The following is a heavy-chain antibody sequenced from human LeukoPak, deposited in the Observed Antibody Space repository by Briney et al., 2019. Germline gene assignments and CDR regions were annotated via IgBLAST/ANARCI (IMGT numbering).Heavy chain of an antibody. Sequence: PGRSLRLSCAASGFTFSSYAMHWVRQAPGKGLEWVAVISYAGSNKYYADSVKGRFTISRDNSKNTLYLQMNSLRAEDTAVYYCARGGPYDSSGYHDYWGQGTLVTVSS. D-gene: IGHD3-22*01. J-gene: IGHJ4*02. CDR2: ISYAGSNK. CDR1: GFTFSSYA. V-gene: IGHV3-30*04. CDR3: ARGGPYDSSGYHDY.